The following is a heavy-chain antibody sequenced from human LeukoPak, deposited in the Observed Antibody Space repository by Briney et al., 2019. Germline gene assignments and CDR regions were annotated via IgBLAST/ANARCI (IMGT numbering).Heavy chain of an antibody. CDR2: INPSGGST. Sequence: ASVKVSCKASGYTFTSYYMHWVRQAPGQGLEWMGIINPSGGSTSYAQKFQGRVTMTRAISTSTVYMELSSLRSEDTAVYYCARDGIAAACTDSHYYYYYMDVWGKGTAVMVS. V-gene: IGHV1-46*01. CDR1: GYTFTSYY. J-gene: IGHJ6*03. CDR3: ARDGIAAACTDSHYYYYYMDV. D-gene: IGHD6-13*01.